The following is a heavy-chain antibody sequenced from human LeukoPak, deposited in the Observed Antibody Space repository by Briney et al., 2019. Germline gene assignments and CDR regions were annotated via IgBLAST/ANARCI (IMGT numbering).Heavy chain of an antibody. J-gene: IGHJ4*02. D-gene: IGHD1-20*01. CDR2: ISSGSRTI. V-gene: IGHV3-48*01. Sequence: GGSLRLSCAASGFAFSSYSMNWVRHAPGRGLEWISYISSGSRTIYYADSVEGRFTNSRDNGNSSLYLLLNSLRADDTAVYFCVRETITGHRDFDYWGQGTLITVSS. CDR3: VRETITGHRDFDY. CDR1: GFAFSSYS.